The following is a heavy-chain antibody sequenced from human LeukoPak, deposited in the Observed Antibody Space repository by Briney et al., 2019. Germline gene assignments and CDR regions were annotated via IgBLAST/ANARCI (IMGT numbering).Heavy chain of an antibody. V-gene: IGHV3-23*01. CDR1: GFSFSNYA. Sequence: PGRSLRLSCAASGFSFSNYAMTWVRQAPGKGLEWVTSTLGSGATTNFADSVKGRFTVSRDNSKNTMYLQMNNLRAEDTAVYYCAKGRANDNLDWFDPWGQGTLVTVSS. D-gene: IGHD3-9*01. J-gene: IGHJ5*02. CDR2: TLGSGATT. CDR3: AKGRANDNLDWFDP.